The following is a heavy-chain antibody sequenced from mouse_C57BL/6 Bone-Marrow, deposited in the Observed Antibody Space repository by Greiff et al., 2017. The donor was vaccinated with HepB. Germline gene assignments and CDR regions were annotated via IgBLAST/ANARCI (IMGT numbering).Heavy chain of an antibody. Sequence: QVQLLQPGAELVKPGASVKLSCKASGYTFTSYWMHWVKQRPGRGLEWIGRIDPNSGGTKYNEKFKSKATLTVDKPSSTAYMQLSSLTSEDSAVYYCSRSAAAWCFDVWDTGTAVTVSS. V-gene: IGHV1-72*01. CDR1: GYTFTSYW. J-gene: IGHJ1*03. CDR2: IDPNSGGT. CDR3: SRSAAAWCFDV.